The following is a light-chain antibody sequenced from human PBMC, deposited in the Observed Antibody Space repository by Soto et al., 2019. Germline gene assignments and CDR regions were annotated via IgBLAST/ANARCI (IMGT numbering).Light chain of an antibody. CDR3: NSCTSTNTYV. Sequence: QSVLTQPPSASGSPGQSITISCTGTSSDVGGYNFVSWYQQHPGKAPKLMIYDVINRPSGVPNRFSGSKSGNTASLTISGLQAEDEADYYCNSCTSTNTYVFGTGTKVTVL. V-gene: IGLV2-14*03. J-gene: IGLJ1*01. CDR2: DVI. CDR1: SSDVGGYNF.